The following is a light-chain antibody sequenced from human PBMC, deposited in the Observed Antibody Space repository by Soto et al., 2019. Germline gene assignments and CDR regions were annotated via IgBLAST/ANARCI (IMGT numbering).Light chain of an antibody. CDR2: GAS. Sequence: EIVMTQSPATLSVSPGERATLSCRASQSVSSKLAWYQQKPGQALRVLIYGASTRATGIPARFSGSGSGTEFTLTISSLQTEDFAVYYCQHYNDWPPTWTFGQGTRVEIK. J-gene: IGKJ1*01. V-gene: IGKV3-15*01. CDR3: QHYNDWPPTWT. CDR1: QSVSSK.